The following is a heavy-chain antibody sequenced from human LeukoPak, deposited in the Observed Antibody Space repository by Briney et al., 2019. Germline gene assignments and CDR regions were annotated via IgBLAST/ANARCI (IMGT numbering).Heavy chain of an antibody. CDR2: IKQDGSEK. V-gene: IGHV3-7*01. CDR1: GVTFSSYW. J-gene: IGHJ4*02. CDR3: AVDYGDY. Sequence: PGGSLRLSCAASGVTFSSYWMSWGRQAPGKGLEWVANIKQDGSEKYYVDSVKGRFTISRDNAKNSLYLQMNSLRAEDTAVYYCAVDYGDYWGQGTLVTVSS.